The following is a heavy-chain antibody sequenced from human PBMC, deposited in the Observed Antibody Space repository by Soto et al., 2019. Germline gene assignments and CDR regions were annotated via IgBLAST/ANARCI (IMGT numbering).Heavy chain of an antibody. V-gene: IGHV1-69*18. Sequence: QVQLVQSGAEVRKPGSSVTVSCKASGGTFSTYGTTWVRQAPGQGLEWMGNIIPLIGTANYAQRFRGRVTITADESTNAAYMQLTSLRSEDTAVYYCARVVMTTVPASFYYGLDVWGQGTTVTVSS. CDR3: ARVVMTTVPASFYYGLDV. CDR2: IIPLIGTA. D-gene: IGHD4-4*01. J-gene: IGHJ6*02. CDR1: GGTFSTYG.